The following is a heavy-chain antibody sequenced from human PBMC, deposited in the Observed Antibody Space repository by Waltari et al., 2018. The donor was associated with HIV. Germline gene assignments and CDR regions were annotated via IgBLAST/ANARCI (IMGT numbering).Heavy chain of an antibody. CDR1: GFTFSSYW. CDR2: INTDWSST. CDR3: ARGGHCSGISCYTGDYSYGLDV. J-gene: IGHJ6*02. Sequence: EVQLVESGGGLVQPGGSLRLSCAASGFTFSSYWIHWVRQAPGKGLVWVSRINTDWSSTSYADSVKGRFTISRDNAKNTRYLQMNSRRAEDTAVYYCARGGHCSGISCYTGDYSYGLDVWGQGTTVTVSS. D-gene: IGHD2-2*02. V-gene: IGHV3-74*01.